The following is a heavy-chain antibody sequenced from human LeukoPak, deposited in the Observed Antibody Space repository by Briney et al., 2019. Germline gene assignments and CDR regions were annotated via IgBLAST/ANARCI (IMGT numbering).Heavy chain of an antibody. CDR2: IYYSGST. J-gene: IGHJ4*02. D-gene: IGHD3/OR15-3a*01. V-gene: IGHV4-39*07. CDR3: ARSLISDY. Sequence: SETLSLTCTVSGGSISSSSYYWGWIRQPPGKGLEWIGSIYYSGSTYYNPSLKSRVTISVDTSKNQFSLKLSSVTAADTAVYYCARSLISDYWGQGTLVTVSS. CDR1: GGSISSSSYY.